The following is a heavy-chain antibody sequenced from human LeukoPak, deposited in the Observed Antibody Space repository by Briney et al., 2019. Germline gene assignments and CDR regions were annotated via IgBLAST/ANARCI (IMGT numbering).Heavy chain of an antibody. D-gene: IGHD3-22*01. CDR3: ARDYYDSSGYYYVVGDY. CDR1: GFTFSSYE. J-gene: IGHJ4*02. Sequence: GGSLRLSCAASGFTFSSYEMNWVRQAPGKGLEWVSYINSSGSTIYYADSVKGRFTISRDNAKNSLYLQMNSLRAEDTAVYYCARDYYDSSGYYYVVGDYWGQGTLVTVSS. V-gene: IGHV3-48*03. CDR2: INSSGSTI.